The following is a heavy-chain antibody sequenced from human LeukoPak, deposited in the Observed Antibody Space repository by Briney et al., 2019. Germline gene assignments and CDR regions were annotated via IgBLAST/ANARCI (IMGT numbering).Heavy chain of an antibody. CDR1: GHTFTNSW. CDR2: IYPDDSDT. V-gene: IGHV5-51*01. D-gene: IGHD2-8*01. CDR3: ARSAGHCSDGLCYAYNWFDL. J-gene: IGHJ5*02. Sequence: GESLRISCEASGHTFTNSWIAWVRQKPGKGPEWMGLIYPDDSDTRYNPSFQGQVIISADKSISTAYLQWSSLKASDTAMYYCARSAGHCSDGLCYAYNWFDLWGQGTLVTVSS.